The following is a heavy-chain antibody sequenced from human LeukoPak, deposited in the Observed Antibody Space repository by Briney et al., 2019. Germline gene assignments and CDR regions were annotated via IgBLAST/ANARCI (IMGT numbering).Heavy chain of an antibody. V-gene: IGHV3-13*01. CDR2: IGTAGDT. J-gene: IGHJ6*03. D-gene: IGHD6-6*01. CDR1: GFTFSSYD. Sequence: GGSLRLSCAASGFTFSSYDTHWVRQATGKGLEWVSAIGTAGDTYYPGSVKGRFTISRENAKNSLYLQMNSLRAGDTAVYYCATIAARLNYYYYYYMDVWGKGTTVTVSS. CDR3: ATIAARLNYYYYYYMDV.